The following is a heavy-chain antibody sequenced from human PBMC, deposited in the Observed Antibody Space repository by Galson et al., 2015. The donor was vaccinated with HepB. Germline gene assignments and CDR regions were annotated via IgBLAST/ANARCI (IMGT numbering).Heavy chain of an antibody. D-gene: IGHD2-2*02. V-gene: IGHV1-24*01. CDR1: GYTLTELS. CDR3: ATSRIVVVPAAIPVGAFDI. Sequence: SVKVSCKVSGYTLTELSMHWVRQAPGKGLEWMGGFDPEDGETIYAQKFQGRVTMTEDTSTDTAYMELSSLRSEDTAVYYCATSRIVVVPAAIPVGAFDIWGQGTMVTVSS. CDR2: FDPEDGET. J-gene: IGHJ3*02.